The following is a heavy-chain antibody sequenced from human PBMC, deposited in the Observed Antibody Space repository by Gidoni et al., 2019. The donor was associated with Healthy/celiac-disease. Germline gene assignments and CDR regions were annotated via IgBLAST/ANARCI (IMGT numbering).Heavy chain of an antibody. CDR1: GFNFSSYA. Sequence: EVQLLESGGGLVQPGGSLRLSCAASGFNFSSYAMSWVRQAPGKGLEWVSAISGSGGSTYYADSVKGRFTISRDNSKNTLYLQMNSLRAEDTAVYYCAKDPEDNYYDSSGETDYWGQGTLVTVSS. J-gene: IGHJ4*02. V-gene: IGHV3-23*01. CDR3: AKDPEDNYYDSSGETDY. CDR2: ISGSGGST. D-gene: IGHD3-22*01.